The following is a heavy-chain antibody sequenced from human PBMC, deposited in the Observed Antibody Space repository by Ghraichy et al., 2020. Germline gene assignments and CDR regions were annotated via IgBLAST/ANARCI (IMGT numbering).Heavy chain of an antibody. CDR2: ISSSSSSYI. Sequence: GGSLRLSCAASGFTFSSYSMNWVRQAPGKGLEWVSSISSSSSSYIYYADSVKGRFTISRDNAKNSLYLQMNSLRAEDTAVYYCARARYSYGRDYYYGMDVWGQGTTVTVSS. CDR3: ARARYSYGRDYYYGMDV. CDR1: GFTFSSYS. J-gene: IGHJ6*02. D-gene: IGHD5-18*01. V-gene: IGHV3-21*01.